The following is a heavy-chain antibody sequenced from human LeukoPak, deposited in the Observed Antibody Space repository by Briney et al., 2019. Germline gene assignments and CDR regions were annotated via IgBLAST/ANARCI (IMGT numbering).Heavy chain of an antibody. V-gene: IGHV4-39*07. D-gene: IGHD3-10*01. CDR3: ARGGNWFDP. Sequence: SDTLSLTCTVSGGSITSSGFYWGWIRQPPGKGLEWIGNIYYGGSAYYNPSLKSRVTISVDTSKNQFSLKLSSVTAADTAVYFCARGGNWFDPWGQGTLVSVSS. CDR1: GGSITSSGFY. J-gene: IGHJ5*02. CDR2: IYYGGSA.